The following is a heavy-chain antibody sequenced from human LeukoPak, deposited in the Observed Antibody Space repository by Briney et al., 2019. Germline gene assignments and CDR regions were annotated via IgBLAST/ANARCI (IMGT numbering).Heavy chain of an antibody. J-gene: IGHJ4*02. CDR2: IYHSGST. V-gene: IGHV4-39*07. Sequence: SETLSLTCTVSGGSISSSSYYWGWIRQPPGKGLEWIGSIYHSGSTYHNPSLKSRVTISVDTSKNQFSLKLSSVTAADTAVYYCARVEGEDILTGYLDYWGQGTLVTVSS. CDR3: ARVEGEDILTGYLDY. CDR1: GGSISSSSYY. D-gene: IGHD3-9*01.